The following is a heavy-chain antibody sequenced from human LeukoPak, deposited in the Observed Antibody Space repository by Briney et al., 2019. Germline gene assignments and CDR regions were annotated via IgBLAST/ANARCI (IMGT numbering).Heavy chain of an antibody. CDR2: IYTSGST. CDR1: GVSISSYD. D-gene: IGHD4-17*01. Sequence: PSATLSLTCTVSGVSISSYDFSWLRQPAGKGLEWLGRIYTSGSTNYNPSLKSRVTMSVDTSKNQFSLKLSSVTAADTAVYYCARDDPTPPSYFDYWGQGTLVTVSS. CDR3: ARDDPTPPSYFDY. V-gene: IGHV4-4*07. J-gene: IGHJ4*02.